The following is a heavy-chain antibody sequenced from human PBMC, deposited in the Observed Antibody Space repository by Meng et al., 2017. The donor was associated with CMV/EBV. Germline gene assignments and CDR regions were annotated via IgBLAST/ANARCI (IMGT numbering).Heavy chain of an antibody. CDR3: AKQITITNYYYYYAMDV. CDR1: GFTSSSSG. V-gene: IGHV3-33*06. D-gene: IGHD5-24*01. CDR2: IWSDGTSK. Sequence: GGSLRPSCAASGFTSSSSGLHWVRQAPGKGLEWVAVIWSDGTSKHYTDSVKGRFTISRDNSKNTMYLQMNSLRAEDTAVYYCAKQITITNYYYYYAMDVWGQGTTVTVSS. J-gene: IGHJ6*02.